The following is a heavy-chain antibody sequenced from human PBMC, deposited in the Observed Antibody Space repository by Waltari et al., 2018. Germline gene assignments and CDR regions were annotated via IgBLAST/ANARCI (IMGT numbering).Heavy chain of an antibody. CDR3: ASAYYDIRD. CDR1: GFTFSSYA. D-gene: IGHD3-9*01. Sequence: EVQLLASGGGLVQPGGSLRLSCAASGFTFSSYAMTRVRQGPGKGLGGVSASSGSGGNTYDAGSVKGRFTISRDNSKNTLYLQMNSLSAEDTAVYYCASAYYDIRDWGQGTLVTVSS. CDR2: SSGSGGNT. J-gene: IGHJ4*02. V-gene: IGHV3-23*01.